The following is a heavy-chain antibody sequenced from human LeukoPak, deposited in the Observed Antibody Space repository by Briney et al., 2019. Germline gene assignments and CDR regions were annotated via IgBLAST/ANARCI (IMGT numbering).Heavy chain of an antibody. J-gene: IGHJ4*02. D-gene: IGHD6-13*01. CDR3: ARHSAGTWNYFDF. CDR1: GYSFTSYW. V-gene: IGHV5-51*01. CDR2: IYPGDSDT. Sequence: GESLKISCKGSGYSFTSYWIGWVRQMPGKGLEWMGIIYPGDSDTRYSPSFQGQVTISADKSISTAYLQWSSLKASDTVMYYCARHSAGTWNYFDFWGRGTLVTVSS.